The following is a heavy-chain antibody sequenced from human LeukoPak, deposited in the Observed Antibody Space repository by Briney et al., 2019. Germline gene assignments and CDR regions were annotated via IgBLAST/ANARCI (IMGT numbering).Heavy chain of an antibody. V-gene: IGHV4-39*01. CDR1: GGSISSSSYS. J-gene: IGHJ4*02. CDR3: ARQRPGYYDILSHFDY. CDR2: IYYSGST. Sequence: PSETLSLTCTVSGGSISSSSYSWGWIRQPPGKGLEWIGSIYYSGSTYYNPSLKSRVTISVNTSKNQFSLKLSSVTAADTAVYYCARQRPGYYDILSHFDYWGQGTLVTVSS. D-gene: IGHD3-9*01.